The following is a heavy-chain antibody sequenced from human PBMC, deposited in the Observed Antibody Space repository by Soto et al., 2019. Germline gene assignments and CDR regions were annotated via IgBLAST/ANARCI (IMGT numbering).Heavy chain of an antibody. CDR3: AKFYGGNSAHTYTIDP. CDR2: ISSSGGST. V-gene: IGHV3-23*01. CDR1: GFTFSSYA. J-gene: IGHJ5*02. D-gene: IGHD2-21*02. Sequence: EVQLLESGGGLVQPGGSLRLSCAASGFTFSSYAMSWVRQAPGKGLEWVSTISSSGGSTHYADSVNGRFTISRDNSKNTLYLQINSMRAEDTAVYYCAKFYGGNSAHTYTIDPWGQGTLVTVSS.